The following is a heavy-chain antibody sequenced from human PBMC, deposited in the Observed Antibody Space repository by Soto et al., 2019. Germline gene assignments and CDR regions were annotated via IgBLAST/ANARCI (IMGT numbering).Heavy chain of an antibody. J-gene: IGHJ6*02. CDR2: IRKKANIYTT. CDR1: GFIFSDHY. V-gene: IGHV3-72*01. CDR3: ARVQNSPGYNYFAMDV. Sequence: EVQLVESGGGLVQPGGSLRLSCAASGFIFSDHYMDWVRQAPGKGLEWVGRIRKKANIYTTQYAASVEGRFSISRDDSKNLLDVQMNSLKIEDTAVYYCARVQNSPGYNYFAMDVWGQGTTVTVSS.